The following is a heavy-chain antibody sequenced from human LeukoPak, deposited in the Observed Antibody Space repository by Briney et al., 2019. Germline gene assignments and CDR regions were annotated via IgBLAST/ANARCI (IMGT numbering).Heavy chain of an antibody. CDR2: FDPEDGET. Sequence: GASVKVSCKVSGYTLTELSMHWVRQAPGKGLEWMGGFDPEDGETIYAQKFQGRVTMTEDTSTDTAYMELSILRSEDTAVYYCATDRSYSSGCYGYFDYWGQGTLVTVSS. D-gene: IGHD6-19*01. V-gene: IGHV1-24*01. CDR3: ATDRSYSSGCYGYFDY. CDR1: GYTLTELS. J-gene: IGHJ4*02.